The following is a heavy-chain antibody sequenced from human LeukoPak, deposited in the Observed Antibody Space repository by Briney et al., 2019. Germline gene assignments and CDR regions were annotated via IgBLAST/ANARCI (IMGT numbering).Heavy chain of an antibody. J-gene: IGHJ4*02. CDR1: GGSISGYY. D-gene: IGHD1-14*01. CDR3: ARDRAGGIDY. CDR2: IYYSGST. V-gene: IGHV4-59*01. Sequence: RPSETLSLTCTVSGGSISGYYWSWIRQPPGKGLEWIGYIYYSGSTNYNPSLKSRVTISVDTSKNQFSLKLSSVTAADTAVYYCARDRAGGIDYWGQGTLVTVSS.